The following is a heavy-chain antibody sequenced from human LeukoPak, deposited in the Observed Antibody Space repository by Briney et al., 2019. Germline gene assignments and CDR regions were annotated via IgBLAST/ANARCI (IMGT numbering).Heavy chain of an antibody. J-gene: IGHJ4*02. D-gene: IGHD6-6*01. CDR3: ARRIDEYSSSFYYFDY. V-gene: IGHV5-51*01. CDR2: IYPGDSDT. CDR1: GYSFTTYW. Sequence: GESLKISCKGSGYSFTTYWIGWVRQMPGKGLEWMGVIYPGDSDTRYSPSFQGQVTISADKSISTAYLQWSSLKASDTAMYYCARRIDEYSSSFYYFDYWGQGTLVTVSS.